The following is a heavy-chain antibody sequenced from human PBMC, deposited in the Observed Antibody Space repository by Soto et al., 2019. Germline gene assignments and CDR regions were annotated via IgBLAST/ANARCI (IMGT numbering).Heavy chain of an antibody. V-gene: IGHV4-39*01. D-gene: IGHD6-19*01. Sequence: PSETLSLTCTVSDGSVRSSRYYWGWIRQPPGKGLECIGTIYFSGKSYYNPSLKSRVTMSVDTSKNQFSLEVSSVAAADTAIYYCACLYCSGLRNKYYYGMDVWGKGTTVTVSS. CDR3: ACLYCSGLRNKYYYGMDV. CDR2: IYFSGKS. J-gene: IGHJ6*04. CDR1: DGSVRSSRYY.